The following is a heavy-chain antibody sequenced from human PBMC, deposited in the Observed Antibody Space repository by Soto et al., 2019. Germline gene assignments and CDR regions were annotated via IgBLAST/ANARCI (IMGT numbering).Heavy chain of an antibody. J-gene: IGHJ4*02. CDR2: ISHRWSV. CDR1: GDSISSHYF. V-gene: IGHV4-4*02. Sequence: QVLLQESGPGLVQPSGTLSLSCAVSGDSISSHYFGGWVRQPPGKGLEWVGDISHRWSVNYNPSLQSRITVLMDKSKNQFALRLNSVTAADTAVYYCARSFGWYAIDYWGQGTLVMVSS. D-gene: IGHD6-19*01. CDR3: ARSFGWYAIDY.